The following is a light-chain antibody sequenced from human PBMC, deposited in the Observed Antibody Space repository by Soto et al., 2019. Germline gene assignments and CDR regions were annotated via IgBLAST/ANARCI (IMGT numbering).Light chain of an antibody. CDR3: CSYTTSNTRQIV. V-gene: IGLV2-14*01. Sequence: QSALTQPASVSGSPGQSITISCTGTSSGVGGYNYVSWYQQHPGKAPKFMIYDVSNRPSGVSNRFSGSKSGNTASLTISGLQADDEADYYCCSYTTSNTRQIVFGTGTKVTVL. J-gene: IGLJ1*01. CDR2: DVS. CDR1: SSGVGGYNY.